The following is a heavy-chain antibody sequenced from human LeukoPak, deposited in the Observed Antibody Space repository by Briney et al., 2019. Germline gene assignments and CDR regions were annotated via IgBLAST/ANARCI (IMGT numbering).Heavy chain of an antibody. CDR2: INNDGSTR. D-gene: IGHD3-10*01. J-gene: IGHJ4*02. V-gene: IGHV3-74*01. CDR3: AIGGTYGSGS. CDR1: GFPFANTW. Sequence: GGSLRLSCAASGFPFANTWMHWVRQAPGKGLVWVPLINNDGSTRSYVDSVKGRFTISRDNAKNTVYLQMNSLRAEDTAVYYCAIGGTYGSGSWGQGTLVTVSS.